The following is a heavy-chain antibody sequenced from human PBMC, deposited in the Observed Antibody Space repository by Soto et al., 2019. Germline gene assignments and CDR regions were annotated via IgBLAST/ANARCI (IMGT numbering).Heavy chain of an antibody. D-gene: IGHD1-26*01. Sequence: SETLSLTCTVSGGSISSYYWSWIRQPPGKGLEWIGYIYYSGSTNYNPSLKGRVTISVDTSKNQFSLKLSSVTAADTAVYCCARVKAPSKWELLLVIDYWGQGTLVTVSS. CDR2: IYYSGST. J-gene: IGHJ4*02. CDR3: ARVKAPSKWELLLVIDY. V-gene: IGHV4-59*01. CDR1: GGSISSYY.